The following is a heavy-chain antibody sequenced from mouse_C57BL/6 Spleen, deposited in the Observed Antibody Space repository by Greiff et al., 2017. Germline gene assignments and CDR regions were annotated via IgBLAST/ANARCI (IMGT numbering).Heavy chain of an antibody. CDR1: GYTFTDYE. CDR2: IDPETGGT. J-gene: IGHJ1*03. CDR3: TRSEGLRRHWYFDD. V-gene: IGHV1-15*01. Sequence: ESGAELVRPGASVTLSCKASGYTFTDYEMHWVKQTPVHGLEWIGAIDPETGGTAYNQKFKGKAILTADKSSSTAYMELRSLTSEDSAVYYCTRSEGLRRHWYFDDWGTGTTVTVSS. D-gene: IGHD2-4*01.